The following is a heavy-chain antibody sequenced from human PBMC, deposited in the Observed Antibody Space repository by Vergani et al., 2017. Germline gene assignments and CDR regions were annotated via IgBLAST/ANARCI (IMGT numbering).Heavy chain of an antibody. Sequence: QVQLQESGPGLVKPSQTLSLTCTVSGGSISSGSYYWSWIRQPAGKGLEWIGRIYTSGSTNYNPSLKSQVTISVDTSKNQFSLKLSSVTAADTAVYYCARERGRGYYYLWFDPWGQGTLVTVSS. CDR2: IYTSGST. CDR1: GGSISSGSYY. D-gene: IGHD3-22*01. V-gene: IGHV4-61*02. CDR3: ARERGRGYYYLWFDP. J-gene: IGHJ5*02.